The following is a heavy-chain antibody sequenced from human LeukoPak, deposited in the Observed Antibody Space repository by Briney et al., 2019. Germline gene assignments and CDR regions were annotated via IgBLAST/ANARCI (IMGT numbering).Heavy chain of an antibody. J-gene: IGHJ4*02. CDR3: ARTPRYSSGWYGNY. CDR1: GYTFTSYA. Sequence: ASVKVSCKASGYTFTSYAMHWVRQAPGQRLEWMGWINAGSGNTKYSQKFQGRVTITRDTSASTAYMELSSLRSEDTAVYYCARTPRYSSGWYGNYWGQGTLVTVSS. CDR2: INAGSGNT. V-gene: IGHV1-3*01. D-gene: IGHD6-19*01.